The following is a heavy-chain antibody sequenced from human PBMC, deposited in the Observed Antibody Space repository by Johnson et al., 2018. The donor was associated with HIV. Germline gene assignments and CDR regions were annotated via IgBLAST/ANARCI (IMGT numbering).Heavy chain of an antibody. J-gene: IGHJ3*02. CDR3: AKDRGEWELRMDAFDI. V-gene: IGHV3-30*19. D-gene: IGHD1-26*01. CDR1: GFTFSSYG. Sequence: QVQLVESGGGVVQPGRSLRLSCAASGFTFSSYGMHWVRQAPGKGLEWVAFISYDGSNKYYADSVKGRFTISRDNSRNTLYLQMNSLRAEDTTVYFCAKDRGEWELRMDAFDIWGQGTMVTVSS. CDR2: ISYDGSNK.